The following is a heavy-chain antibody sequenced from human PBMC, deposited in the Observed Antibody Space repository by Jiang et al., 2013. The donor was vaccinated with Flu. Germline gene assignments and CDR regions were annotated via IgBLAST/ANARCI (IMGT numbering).Heavy chain of an antibody. CDR2: ISYDGSNK. Sequence: VQLLESGGGVVQPGRSLRLSCAASGFTFSSYAMHWVRQAPGKGLEWVAVISYDGSNKYYADSVKGRFTISRDNSKNTLYLQMNSLRAEDTAVYYCAVVIIDDAFDIWGQGTMVTVSS. J-gene: IGHJ3*02. V-gene: IGHV3-30*04. CDR1: GFTFSSYA. D-gene: IGHD3-3*01. CDR3: AVVIIDDAFDI.